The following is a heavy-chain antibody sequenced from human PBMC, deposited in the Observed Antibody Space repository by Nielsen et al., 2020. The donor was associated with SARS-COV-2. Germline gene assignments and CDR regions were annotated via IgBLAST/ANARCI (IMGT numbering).Heavy chain of an antibody. CDR1: GFSVSSHY. V-gene: IGHV3-66*01. Sequence: LKISCAASGFSVSSHYMSWVRQAPGKGLEWVSVIHRGEKTYYADSVKGRFTISRDNSKNTLYLQMNSLRVDDTAVYYCARTNKSRYFDWLFWGQGMLVTVSS. CDR2: IHRGEKT. D-gene: IGHD3-9*01. J-gene: IGHJ4*02. CDR3: ARTNKSRYFDWLF.